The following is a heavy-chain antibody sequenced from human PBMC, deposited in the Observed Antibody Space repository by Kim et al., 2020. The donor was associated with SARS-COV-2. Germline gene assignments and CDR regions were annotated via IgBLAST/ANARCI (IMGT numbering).Heavy chain of an antibody. Sequence: SETLSLTCAVYGGSFSGYYWSWIRQPPGKGLEWIGEINHSGSTNYNPSLKSRITISVDTSKNQFSLKLSSVTAADTAVYYCARVSNDSSGYYQTNWGQGTLVTVSS. CDR3: ARVSNDSSGYYQTN. J-gene: IGHJ4*02. V-gene: IGHV4-34*01. CDR2: INHSGST. D-gene: IGHD3-22*01. CDR1: GGSFSGYY.